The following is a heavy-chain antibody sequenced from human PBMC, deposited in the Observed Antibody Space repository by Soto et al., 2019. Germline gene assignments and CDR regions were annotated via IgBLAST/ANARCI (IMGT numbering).Heavy chain of an antibody. D-gene: IGHD6-13*01. CDR2: ISGSGGST. CDR3: AKASSSWGGTHPPVY. CDR1: GFTFSSYA. Sequence: GGSLRLSCAASGFTFSSYAMSWVRQAPGEGLEWVSAISGSGGSTYYADSVKGRFTISRDNSKNTLYLQMNSLRAEDTAVYYCAKASSSWGGTHPPVYWGQGTLVTVSS. V-gene: IGHV3-23*01. J-gene: IGHJ4*02.